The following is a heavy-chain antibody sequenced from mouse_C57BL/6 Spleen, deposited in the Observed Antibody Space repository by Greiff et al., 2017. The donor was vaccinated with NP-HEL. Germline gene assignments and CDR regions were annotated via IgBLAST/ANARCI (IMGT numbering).Heavy chain of an antibody. J-gene: IGHJ4*01. V-gene: IGHV5-17*01. CDR3: AREDYAMDY. Sequence: VQLQQSGGGLVKPGGSLKLSCAASGFTFSDYGMHWVRQAPEKGLEWVAYISSGSSTIYYADTVKGRFTISRDNAKNTLFLQMTSLRSEDTAMYYCAREDYAMDYWGQGTSVTVSS. CDR2: ISSGSSTI. CDR1: GFTFSDYG.